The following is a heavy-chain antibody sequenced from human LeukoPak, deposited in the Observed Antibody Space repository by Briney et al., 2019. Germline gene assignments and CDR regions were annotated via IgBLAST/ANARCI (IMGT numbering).Heavy chain of an antibody. CDR3: ARSTSGSGYDIDY. CDR2: IWCDGGNE. D-gene: IGHD5-12*01. J-gene: IGHJ4*02. Sequence: PGGSLRLSCAASGFTFSSYGMHWVRQAPGKGLEWVAIIWCDGGNEYYADSVKGRFTISRDNSKNTLYLQVNSLRAEDTAVYYCARSTSGSGYDIDYWGQGTLVTVSS. CDR1: GFTFSSYG. V-gene: IGHV3-33*01.